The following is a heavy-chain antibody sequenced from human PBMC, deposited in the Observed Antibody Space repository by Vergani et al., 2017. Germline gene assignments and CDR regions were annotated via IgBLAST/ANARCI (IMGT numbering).Heavy chain of an antibody. D-gene: IGHD4-11*01. V-gene: IGHV4-4*07. J-gene: IGHJ4*02. CDR2: INTSGST. CDR1: GGSISSHY. Sequence: QVQLHESGPGVVKPSETLSLTCTVSGGSISSHYWSWIRQPAGKGLEWIGRINTSGSTIYNSSLKSRDTISLDRSNKQISLKLSPVTAADPAVYYCARDYSNSPLDYGGQGILVTVS. CDR3: ARDYSNSPLDY.